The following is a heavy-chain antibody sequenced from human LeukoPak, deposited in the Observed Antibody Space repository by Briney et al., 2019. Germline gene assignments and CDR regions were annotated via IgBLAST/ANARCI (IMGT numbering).Heavy chain of an antibody. D-gene: IGHD3-10*01. Sequence: SETLSLTCAVSGGSISSSNWWSWVRQPPGKGLEWIGEIYHSGSTNYNPSLKTRATISIDTSKNKFSLKVNSVTAADTAMYYCARDRGLWLGEARDAFDIWGQGTMVTVFS. CDR1: GGSISSSNW. CDR3: ARDRGLWLGEARDAFDI. J-gene: IGHJ3*02. V-gene: IGHV4-4*02. CDR2: IYHSGST.